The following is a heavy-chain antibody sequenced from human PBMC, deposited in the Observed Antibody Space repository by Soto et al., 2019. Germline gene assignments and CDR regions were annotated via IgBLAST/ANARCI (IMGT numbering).Heavy chain of an antibody. Sequence: SVKVSCKASGGTFSSYAISWVRQAPGQGLEWMGGIIPIFGTANYAQKFQGRVTITADESTSTAYMELSSLRSEDTAVYYCARKSSGAFLIHYYYGMDVLGQGTTVTVSS. CDR1: GGTFSSYA. CDR3: ARKSSGAFLIHYYYGMDV. J-gene: IGHJ6*02. D-gene: IGHD3-22*01. V-gene: IGHV1-69*13. CDR2: IIPIFGTA.